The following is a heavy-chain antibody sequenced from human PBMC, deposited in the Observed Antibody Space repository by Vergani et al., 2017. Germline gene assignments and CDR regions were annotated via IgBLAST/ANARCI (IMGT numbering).Heavy chain of an antibody. CDR1: GGTFSSYA. CDR3: ARDRGTVSPHADXFDI. J-gene: IGHJ3*02. D-gene: IGHD1-7*01. Sequence: QVQLVQSGAEVTKPGSSVKVSCKASGGTFSSYAISWVRQAPGQGLEWMGRSLPIFGTANYAQKFQGRVTITADKSTSTAYMELSRLRAEDTAVYYCARDRGTVSPHADXFDIGGQGTRVTVSS. CDR2: SLPIFGTA. V-gene: IGHV1-69*14.